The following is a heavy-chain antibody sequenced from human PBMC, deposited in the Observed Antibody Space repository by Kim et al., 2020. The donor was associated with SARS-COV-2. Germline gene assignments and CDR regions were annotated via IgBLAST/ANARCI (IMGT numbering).Heavy chain of an antibody. CDR2: ISGNGGST. J-gene: IGHJ6*02. V-gene: IGHV3-23*01. CDR1: GFTFSSYA. CDR3: AKDISRSVYYYYYGMDV. Sequence: GGSLRLSCAASGFTFSSYAMSWVRQAPGKGLEWVSNISGNGGSTYYADPVKGRFTISRDNSKNTLYLQMNSLRAEDTAVYYCAKDISRSVYYYYYGMDVWGQGTTVTVSS.